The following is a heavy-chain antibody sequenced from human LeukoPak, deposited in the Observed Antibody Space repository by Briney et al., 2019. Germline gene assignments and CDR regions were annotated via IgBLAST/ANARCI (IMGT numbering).Heavy chain of an antibody. J-gene: IGHJ3*02. CDR2: VYYTGNT. D-gene: IGHD3-16*01. CDR3: ARGGAFDI. V-gene: IGHV4-39*07. CDR1: GDSITSGSYY. Sequence: PSETLSLTCTVSGDSITSGSYYWGWIRQPPGRGLEWIGSVYYTGNTYYNPSLKSRVTISVDTSNNEFSLRLTSVTAADTAVYYCARGGAFDIWGQGTMVTVSS.